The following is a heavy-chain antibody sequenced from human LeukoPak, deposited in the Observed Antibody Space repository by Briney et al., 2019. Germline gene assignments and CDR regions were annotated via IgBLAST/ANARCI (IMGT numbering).Heavy chain of an antibody. J-gene: IGHJ4*02. CDR2: IIPIFGTA. D-gene: IGHD5-24*01. Sequence: ASVEVSCKASGGTFSSYAISWVRQAPGQGLEWMGGIIPIFGTANYAQKFQGRVTITADESTSTAYMELSSLRSEDTAVYYCAREGAMATILFDYWGQGTLVTVSS. V-gene: IGHV1-69*13. CDR1: GGTFSSYA. CDR3: AREGAMATILFDY.